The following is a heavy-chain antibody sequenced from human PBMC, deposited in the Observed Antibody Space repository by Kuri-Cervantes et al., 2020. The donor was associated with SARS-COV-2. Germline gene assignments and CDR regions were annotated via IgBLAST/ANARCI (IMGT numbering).Heavy chain of an antibody. CDR3: ARVAVAGSTFFDY. V-gene: IGHV4-39*02. J-gene: IGHJ4*02. CDR2: IYHSGST. CDR1: GGSISSSSYY. D-gene: IGHD6-19*01. Sequence: SETLSLTCTVSGGSISSSSYYWGWTRQPPGKGLEWIGSIYHSGSTYYNPSLKSRVTISVDTSKNHFSLKLSSVTAADTAVYYCARVAVAGSTFFDYWGQGTLVTVSS.